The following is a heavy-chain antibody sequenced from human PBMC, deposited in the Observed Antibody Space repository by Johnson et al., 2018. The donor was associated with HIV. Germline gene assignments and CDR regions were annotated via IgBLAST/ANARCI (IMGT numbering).Heavy chain of an antibody. D-gene: IGHD6-6*01. V-gene: IGHV3-30-3*01. Sequence: QVQLVESGGGVVQPGRSLRLSCAASGFTFSSYAMHWVRQAPGKGLEWVAVISYDGSNKYYADSVKGRFTISRDNSKNTLYLQMNSLRAEDTALYYCAKDKQQLVRGGAFDIWGQGTMVTVSS. CDR3: AKDKQQLVRGGAFDI. CDR2: ISYDGSNK. J-gene: IGHJ3*02. CDR1: GFTFSSYA.